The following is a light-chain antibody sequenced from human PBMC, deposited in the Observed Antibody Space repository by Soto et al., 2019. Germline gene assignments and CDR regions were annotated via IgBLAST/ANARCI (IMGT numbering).Light chain of an antibody. CDR1: QSLLHSNGYNY. V-gene: IGKV2-28*01. Sequence: VVMTQSPLSLPVTPGKPASISCRSIQSLLHSNGYNYLDWYLQKPGQSPQLXIYLGSNRASGVPDRFSGSGSGTDFTLKISRVEAEDVGVYYCMQSLQLPRTFGPGTKVDIK. J-gene: IGKJ3*01. CDR3: MQSLQLPRT. CDR2: LGS.